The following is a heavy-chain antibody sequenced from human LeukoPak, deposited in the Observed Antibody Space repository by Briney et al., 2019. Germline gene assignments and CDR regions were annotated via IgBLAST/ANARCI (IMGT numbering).Heavy chain of an antibody. V-gene: IGHV4-59*01. J-gene: IGHJ5*02. CDR1: GGSISSYY. CDR2: IYYSGST. D-gene: IGHD3-22*01. CDR3: ARDSGSYPWRSWFDP. Sequence: SETLSLTCTVSGGSISSYYWSWIRQPPGKGLEWIGYIYYSGSTNYNPSLKSRVTISVDTSKNQFSLKLSSVTAADTAVYYCARDSGSYPWRSWFDPGAREPWSPSSQ.